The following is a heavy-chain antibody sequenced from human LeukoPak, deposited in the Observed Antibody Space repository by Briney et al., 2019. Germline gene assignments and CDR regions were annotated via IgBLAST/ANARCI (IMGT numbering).Heavy chain of an antibody. V-gene: IGHV4-39*07. CDR3: ARDDYSSGRVLDY. Sequence: PSETLSLTCTVSGGSISSSSYYWGWIRQPPGKGLEWIGSIYYSGSTYYNPSLKSRVTISVDTSKNQFSLKLSSVTAADTAVYYCARDDYSSGRVLDYWGQGTLVTVSS. CDR2: IYYSGST. D-gene: IGHD6-19*01. J-gene: IGHJ4*02. CDR1: GGSISSSSYY.